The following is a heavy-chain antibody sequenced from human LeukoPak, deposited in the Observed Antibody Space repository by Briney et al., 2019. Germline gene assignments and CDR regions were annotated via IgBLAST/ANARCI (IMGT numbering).Heavy chain of an antibody. CDR2: ISAYNGNT. Sequence: ASVKVSCKASGGTFSSYAISWVRQAPGQGLEWMGWISAYNGNTNYAQKLQGRVTMTTDTSTSTAYMELRSLRSDDTAVYYCARRGSLYYYYYMDVWGKGTTVTISS. V-gene: IGHV1-18*01. J-gene: IGHJ6*03. D-gene: IGHD3-16*01. CDR1: GGTFSSYA. CDR3: ARRGSLYYYYYMDV.